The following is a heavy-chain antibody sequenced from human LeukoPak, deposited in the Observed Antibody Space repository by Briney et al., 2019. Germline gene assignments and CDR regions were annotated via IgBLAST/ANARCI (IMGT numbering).Heavy chain of an antibody. CDR3: AKEKAVAGSLSATAFDAFAY. V-gene: IGHV3-23*01. D-gene: IGHD6-19*01. J-gene: IGHJ4*02. Sequence: GGSLRLSCVASGFTFSTYAMTGVRQAPGKGLEVVSTIIARGTPSSDPDSLKGRFSISRGNSESTLYLQMKNLRADDTGIYHCAKEKAVAGSLSATAFDAFAYWGEGTLVTVYS. CDR2: IIARGTPS. CDR1: GFTFSTYA.